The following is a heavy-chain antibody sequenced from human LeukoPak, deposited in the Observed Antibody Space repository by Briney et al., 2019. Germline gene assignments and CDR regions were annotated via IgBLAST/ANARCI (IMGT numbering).Heavy chain of an antibody. D-gene: IGHD3-16*01. CDR2: INTDGSTT. J-gene: IGHJ4*02. CDR1: GFTFSSYW. Sequence: RGSLRLSCAASGFTFSSYWMHWVRQAPGKGLVWVSRINTDGSTTTYADSVKGRFTISRDDAKNTLYLQMNSLRAEDTAVYYCARGSVMITFGGGGQGTLVTVSS. CDR3: ARGSVMITFGG. V-gene: IGHV3-74*01.